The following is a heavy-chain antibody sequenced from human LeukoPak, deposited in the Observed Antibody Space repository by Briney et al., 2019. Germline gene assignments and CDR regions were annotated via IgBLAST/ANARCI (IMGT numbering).Heavy chain of an antibody. V-gene: IGHV3-23*01. CDR1: GFTFSNYA. D-gene: IGHD1-26*01. CDR2: IGSGGRT. Sequence: GGSLRLSCAASGFTFSNYAMSWVRQAPGKGLEWVSGIGSGGRTYYAGSVKGRFTISRDNSKNTLHLQMNSLRAEDTAVYYCAKASGNYPLYSYAMDVWGQGTTVTVFS. CDR3: AKASGNYPLYSYAMDV. J-gene: IGHJ6*02.